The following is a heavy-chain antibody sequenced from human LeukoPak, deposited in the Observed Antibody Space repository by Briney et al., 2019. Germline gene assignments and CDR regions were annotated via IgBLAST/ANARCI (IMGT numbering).Heavy chain of an antibody. CDR2: IRYDGSNK. D-gene: IGHD5-24*01. Sequence: GGSLRLSCAASGFTFSSYGMHWVRQAPGEGLEWVAFIRYDGSNKYYADSVKGRFTISRDNSKNTLYLQMNSLRAEDTDVYYCASLVEMATNGDAFDIWGQGTMVTVSS. J-gene: IGHJ3*02. CDR1: GFTFSSYG. V-gene: IGHV3-30*02. CDR3: ASLVEMATNGDAFDI.